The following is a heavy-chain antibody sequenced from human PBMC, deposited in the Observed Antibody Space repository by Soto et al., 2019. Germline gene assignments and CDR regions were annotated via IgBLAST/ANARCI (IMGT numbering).Heavy chain of an antibody. CDR3: ARGTAGVGSESAFEI. CDR1: GGTFSTYS. D-gene: IGHD2-8*02. V-gene: IGHV1-69*02. CDR2: IIPIFGIA. J-gene: IGHJ3*02. Sequence: VQLVQSGAEVKKPGSSVKVSCQVSGGTFSTYSITWVRQGPGQGLEWMGRIIPIFGIADYAQKFQGRVTITADRSTNIAYMELSSLRSEDTAVYYCARGTAGVGSESAFEIWGQGTLVTVSS.